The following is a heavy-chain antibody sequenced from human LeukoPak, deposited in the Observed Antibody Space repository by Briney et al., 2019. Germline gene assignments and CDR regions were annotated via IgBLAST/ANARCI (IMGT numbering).Heavy chain of an antibody. J-gene: IGHJ4*02. D-gene: IGHD5-24*01. V-gene: IGHV4-31*03. CDR1: GGSISSGGYY. CDR3: AGDMATSRSWRYFDY. Sequence: SQTLSLTCTVSGGSISSGGYYWSWIRQHPGKGLEWIGYIYYSGSTYYNPSLKSRVTISVDTSKNQFSLKLSSVTAADTAVYYCAGDMATSRSWRYFDYWGQGTLVTVSS. CDR2: IYYSGST.